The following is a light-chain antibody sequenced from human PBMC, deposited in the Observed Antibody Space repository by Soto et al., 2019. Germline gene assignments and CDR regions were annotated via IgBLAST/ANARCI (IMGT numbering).Light chain of an antibody. Sequence: ESVLTQSPGTLSLSRGERGTVSCRASQSVSNSYLAWYQQKPGQAPRLLMYGASNRATGIPDRFSGSGSETDFTLTISRLEPEDFAVYYCQQSSNWPGGTFGQGTKADI. J-gene: IGKJ1*01. CDR2: GAS. V-gene: IGKV3D-20*02. CDR1: QSVSNSY. CDR3: QQSSNWPGGT.